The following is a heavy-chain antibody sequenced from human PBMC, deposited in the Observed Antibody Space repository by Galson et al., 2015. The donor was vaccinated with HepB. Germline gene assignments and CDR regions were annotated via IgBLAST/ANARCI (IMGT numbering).Heavy chain of an antibody. CDR2: IIPIFGTA. CDR3: ARTVHQSPELFPYYYYYYMDV. Sequence: QSGAEVKKPGESLKVSCKASGGTFSSYAISWVRQAPGQGREWIGGIIPIFGTANYAQKFQGRVTITADESTSTAYMELSSLRSEDTAVYYCARTVHQSPELFPYYYYYYMDVWGKGTTVTVSS. J-gene: IGHJ6*03. CDR1: GGTFSSYA. D-gene: IGHD6-6*01. V-gene: IGHV1-69*01.